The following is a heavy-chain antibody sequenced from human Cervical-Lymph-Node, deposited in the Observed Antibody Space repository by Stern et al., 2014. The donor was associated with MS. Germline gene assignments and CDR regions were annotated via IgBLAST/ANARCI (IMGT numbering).Heavy chain of an antibody. J-gene: IGHJ4*02. CDR3: ARQRGTSEIDY. V-gene: IGHV5-51*01. D-gene: IGHD3-16*01. CDR1: GYSFTTWW. Sequence: MQLVQSGAEAKKAGDSLKISCKGSGYSFTTWWTGWVRQMPGKGLEWMGIIYPGDPDTRYSPSFQGQVTISADKSISTAYLEWSSLKASDTAIYYCARQRGTSEIDYWGQGTLVTVSS. CDR2: IYPGDPDT.